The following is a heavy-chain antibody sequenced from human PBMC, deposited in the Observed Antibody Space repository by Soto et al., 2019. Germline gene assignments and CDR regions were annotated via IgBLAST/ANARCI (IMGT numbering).Heavy chain of an antibody. D-gene: IGHD2-2*01. CDR3: ARFNCISSSCYEGYFDY. CDR1: GYTFTTYG. V-gene: IGHV1-18*01. CDR2: ISTDIGNT. J-gene: IGHJ4*02. Sequence: QVQLVQSGAEVKKPGASVKVSCKTSGYTFTTYGISWVRQAPGQGLEWMGWISTDIGNTNYAQKVQDGVTMTTDTSTSTAYMELRSLRSDDTAVYYCARFNCISSSCYEGYFDYWGQGTLVTVSS.